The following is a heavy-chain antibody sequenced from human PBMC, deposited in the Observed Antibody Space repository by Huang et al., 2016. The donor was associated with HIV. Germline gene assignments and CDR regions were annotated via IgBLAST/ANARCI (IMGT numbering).Heavy chain of an antibody. Sequence: QVQLVQSGAEVKKPGASVKVSCTASGYTFTSYYMHWVRQAPGQGLEWMGIINPSGGSTSYAQKCQGRVTMTRDTSTSTVYMELSSLRSEDTAVYYCASGGYYDYVWGSYRLDYWGQGTLVTVSS. D-gene: IGHD3-16*02. J-gene: IGHJ4*02. V-gene: IGHV1-46*01. CDR1: GYTFTSYY. CDR2: INPSGGST. CDR3: ASGGYYDYVWGSYRLDY.